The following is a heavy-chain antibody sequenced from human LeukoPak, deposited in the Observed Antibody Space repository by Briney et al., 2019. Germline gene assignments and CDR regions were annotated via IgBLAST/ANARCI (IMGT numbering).Heavy chain of an antibody. J-gene: IGHJ4*02. CDR1: GGSISSSNW. CDR3: ARDRSSCSGGSCTEVLDY. CDR2: IYHSGST. D-gene: IGHD2-15*01. Sequence: SGTLSLTCAVSGGSISSSNWWSWIRQPPGKGLEWIGEIYHSGSTNYNPSLKSRVTISVDKSKTQFSLKLSSVTAADTAVYYCARDRSSCSGGSCTEVLDYWGQGTLVTVSS. V-gene: IGHV4-4*02.